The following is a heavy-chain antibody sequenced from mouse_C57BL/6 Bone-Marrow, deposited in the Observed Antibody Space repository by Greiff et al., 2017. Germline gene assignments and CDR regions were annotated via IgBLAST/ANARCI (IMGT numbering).Heavy chain of an antibody. J-gene: IGHJ2*01. Sequence: VQLQQSGPELVKPGASVKMSCKASGYTFTDYDMNWVKQSNGKSLEWIGVINPYNGGTSYNQKFKGKATLPVDKSSSTAYLELNSLTSEDSAVYYCARGGPVVVEQMDYWGQGTTVTVSS. CDR3: ARGGPVVVEQMDY. CDR2: INPYNGGT. D-gene: IGHD1-1*01. V-gene: IGHV1-19*01. CDR1: GYTFTDYD.